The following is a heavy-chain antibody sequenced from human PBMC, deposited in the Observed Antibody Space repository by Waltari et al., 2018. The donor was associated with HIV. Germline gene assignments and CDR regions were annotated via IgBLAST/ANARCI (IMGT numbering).Heavy chain of an antibody. D-gene: IGHD3-16*01. CDR3: ARRFGDDAFDI. V-gene: IGHV4-30-2*01. CDR1: GGYISSGGNS. Sequence: QLQLQETGSGLVKPSQTLSLTCAVSGGYISSGGNSWSWIRQPPGKGREWIGNIYHSGSTYYNPSLRSRVTIFVERSKNQFSLRLSSVTAADTAVYYCARRFGDDAFDIWGRGTMVTVSS. J-gene: IGHJ3*02. CDR2: IYHSGST.